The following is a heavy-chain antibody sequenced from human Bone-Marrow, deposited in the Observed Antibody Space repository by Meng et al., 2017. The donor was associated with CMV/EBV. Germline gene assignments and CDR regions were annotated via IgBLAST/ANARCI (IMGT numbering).Heavy chain of an antibody. V-gene: IGHV3-74*01. CDR3: ARVSSSWYYYYGMDV. CDR1: GFTFSSYW. Sequence: GESLKISCAASGFTFSSYWMHWVRQAPGKGLVWVSRINSDGSSTGYADSVKGRFTISRDNAKNTLYLQMNSLRAEDTAVYYCARVSSSWYYYYGMDVWGQGTTVTVSS. D-gene: IGHD6-13*01. J-gene: IGHJ6*02. CDR2: INSDGSST.